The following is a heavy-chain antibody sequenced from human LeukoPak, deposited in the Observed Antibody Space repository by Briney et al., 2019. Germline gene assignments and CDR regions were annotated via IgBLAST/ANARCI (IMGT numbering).Heavy chain of an antibody. Sequence: GGSLRLSCAASGFTFSSYAMHWVRQAPGKGLEYVSAISSNGGSTYYANSVRGRFTISRDNSKNTLYLQMGSLRAEDMAVYYCARYGNGAWLGHYAFDMWGQGTMVTVSS. CDR1: GFTFSSYA. CDR3: ARYGNGAWLGHYAFDM. D-gene: IGHD6-19*01. CDR2: ISSNGGST. J-gene: IGHJ3*02. V-gene: IGHV3-64*01.